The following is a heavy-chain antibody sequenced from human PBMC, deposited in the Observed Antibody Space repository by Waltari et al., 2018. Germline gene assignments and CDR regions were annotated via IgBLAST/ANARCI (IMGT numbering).Heavy chain of an antibody. CDR1: CLSFGPYN. Sequence: EGQLVESGGGLVKPGGSLRLSCAASCLSFGPYNMNWVRQAPGKGLEWVSYISSSSADKYYADSVKGRFAISRDNAKNLLFLQMNSLRADDTAVYYCVRENCSVTSCFKHFDYWGRGILVTVSS. CDR3: VRENCSVTSCFKHFDY. J-gene: IGHJ4*02. CDR2: ISSSSADK. D-gene: IGHD2-2*01. V-gene: IGHV3-21*01.